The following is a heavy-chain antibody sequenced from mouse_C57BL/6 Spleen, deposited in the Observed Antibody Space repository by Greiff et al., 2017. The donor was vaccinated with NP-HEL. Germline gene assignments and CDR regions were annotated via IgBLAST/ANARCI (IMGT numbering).Heavy chain of an antibody. D-gene: IGHD2-5*01. V-gene: IGHV5-4*03. J-gene: IGHJ1*03. CDR3: ARRGYSNYFYWYFDV. Sequence: EVMLVESGGGLVKPGGSLKLSCAASGFTFSSYAMSWVRQTPEKRLEWVATISDGGSYTYYPDNVKGRFTISRDNAKNNLYLQRIHLKSEDTAMYYCARRGYSNYFYWYFDVWGTGTTVTVSS. CDR2: ISDGGSYT. CDR1: GFTFSSYA.